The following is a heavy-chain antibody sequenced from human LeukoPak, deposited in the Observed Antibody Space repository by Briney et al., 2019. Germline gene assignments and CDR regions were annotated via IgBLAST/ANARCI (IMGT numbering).Heavy chain of an antibody. CDR2: IYYSGST. J-gene: IGHJ4*02. Sequence: SETLSLTCTVSGGSIRSGDYYWSWIRQPPGKVLEWIGYIYYSGSTYYNPSLKSRVTISVDTSKNQFSLKLSSVTAADTAVYYCARLDSSGYSPIFDYWGQGTLVTVSS. CDR3: ARLDSSGYSPIFDY. CDR1: GGSIRSGDYY. D-gene: IGHD3-22*01. V-gene: IGHV4-30-4*01.